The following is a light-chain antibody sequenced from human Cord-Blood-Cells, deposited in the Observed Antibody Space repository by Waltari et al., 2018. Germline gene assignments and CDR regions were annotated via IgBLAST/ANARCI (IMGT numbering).Light chain of an antibody. CDR1: SSDVGGYNS. J-gene: IGLJ1*01. Sequence: QSALTQPPSASGSPGQSVTISCTGTSSDVGGYNSVSWYQHHPGKAPKRMIYEVSKRPSGVPDRFSGSKSGNTASLTVSGLQAEDEADYYCSSYAGSNNYVFGTGTKVTVL. CDR3: SSYAGSNNYV. V-gene: IGLV2-8*01. CDR2: EVS.